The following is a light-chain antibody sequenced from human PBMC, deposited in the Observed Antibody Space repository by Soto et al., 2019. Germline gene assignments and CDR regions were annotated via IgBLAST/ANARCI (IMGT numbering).Light chain of an antibody. CDR3: AAWDDSRSGV. V-gene: IGLV1-44*01. CDR1: SSNIGSNT. Sequence: QLVLTQPPSASGTPGQRVTISCSGSSSNIGSNTVNWYQQLPGTAPKLLIYSNNQRPSGVPDRFSGSKSGTSASLAISGLQSEDEADYYCAAWDDSRSGVFGGGTKLTVL. J-gene: IGLJ2*01. CDR2: SNN.